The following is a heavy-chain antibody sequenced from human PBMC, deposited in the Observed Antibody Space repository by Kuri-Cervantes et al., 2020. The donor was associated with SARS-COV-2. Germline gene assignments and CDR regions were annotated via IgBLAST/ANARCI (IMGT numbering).Heavy chain of an antibody. J-gene: IGHJ5*02. Sequence: GESLKISCAASGFTFSSYSMNWVRQAPGKGLEWVSSISSSSSYIYYADSVKGRFTISSDSSKKTLFLQMSNLRAEDTAVYYCARDGGADADWFDPWGQGTLVTVSS. CDR2: ISSSSSYI. V-gene: IGHV3-21*04. D-gene: IGHD3-3*01. CDR3: ARDGGADADWFDP. CDR1: GFTFSSYS.